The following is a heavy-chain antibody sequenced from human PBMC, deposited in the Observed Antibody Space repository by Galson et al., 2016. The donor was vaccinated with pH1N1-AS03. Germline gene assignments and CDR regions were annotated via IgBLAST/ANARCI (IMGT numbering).Heavy chain of an antibody. D-gene: IGHD3-22*01. CDR1: GFTFVRYK. CDR2: IMYDGNRK. J-gene: IGHJ4*02. Sequence: SLRLSCAASGFTFVRYKLHWVRQAPGKGLEWVAGIMYDGNRKYYADSVNGRFTISRDNSKNTLYLQMDSLRPEDTAIYYCARDYYERDSYYYSAAGSWGQGTQVTVSS. V-gene: IGHV3-30-3*01. CDR3: ARDYYERDSYYYSAAGS.